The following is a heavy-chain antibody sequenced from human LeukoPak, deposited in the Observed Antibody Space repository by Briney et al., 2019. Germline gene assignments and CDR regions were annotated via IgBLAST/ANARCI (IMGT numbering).Heavy chain of an antibody. D-gene: IGHD6-13*01. V-gene: IGHV3-7*01. CDR2: INQDGSEK. J-gene: IGHJ4*02. Sequence: GGSLRLFCVGSGFTFSNYWMNWVRQAPGKGLEWVANINQDGSEKFYVDSVKGRFTISRDNAKLYLQMNSLRAEDTAVYYCARGQYTSSWFSSRDWGQGTLVTVSS. CDR1: GFTFSNYW. CDR3: ARGQYTSSWFSSRD.